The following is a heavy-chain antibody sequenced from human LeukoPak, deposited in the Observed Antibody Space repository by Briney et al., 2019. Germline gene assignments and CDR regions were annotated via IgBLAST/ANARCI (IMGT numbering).Heavy chain of an antibody. CDR3: AKGIGAGRPYYYYYMDV. D-gene: IGHD3-10*01. Sequence: GGSLTLSCAASGFTFNSYAMSWLRQAPGKGRECFSAISGSGGSTYHADSVKGRFTISRHNSKNTMYLQMNSLRSEDTAVYYCAKGIGAGRPYYYYYMDVWGKGTTVTVS. V-gene: IGHV3-23*01. J-gene: IGHJ6*03. CDR1: GFTFNSYA. CDR2: ISGSGGST.